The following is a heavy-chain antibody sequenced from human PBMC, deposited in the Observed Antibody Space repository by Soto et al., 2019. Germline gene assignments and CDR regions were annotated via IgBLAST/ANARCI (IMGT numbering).Heavy chain of an antibody. CDR1: GYRFTDFT. CDR3: ARGRRGADY. J-gene: IGHJ4*02. D-gene: IGHD1-1*01. V-gene: IGHV1-18*01. CDR2: INPYNTNA. Sequence: GPEVKKPGASVRVSCKTSGYRFTDFTLTWVRQAPGQGLEWMGWINPYNTNANYAEEIQGRVTMTTDTSTTTAYMELRSLRSDDTAIYYCARGRRGADYWGQGTLVTVSS.